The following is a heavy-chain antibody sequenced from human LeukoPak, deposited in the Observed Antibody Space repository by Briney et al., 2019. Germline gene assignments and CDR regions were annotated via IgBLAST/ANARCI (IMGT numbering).Heavy chain of an antibody. CDR3: ARVTKGGSEGYGYFDY. CDR2: IRQDGSEK. V-gene: IGHV3-7*01. Sequence: PGGSLRLSCAASGFTFSSYWMSWVRQAPGKGLEWVANIRQDGSEKYYVDSVKGRFTISRDNAKNSLYLQMNSLRAEDTAVYYCARVTKGGSEGYGYFDYWGQGTLVTVSS. CDR1: GFTFSSYW. D-gene: IGHD1-26*01. J-gene: IGHJ4*02.